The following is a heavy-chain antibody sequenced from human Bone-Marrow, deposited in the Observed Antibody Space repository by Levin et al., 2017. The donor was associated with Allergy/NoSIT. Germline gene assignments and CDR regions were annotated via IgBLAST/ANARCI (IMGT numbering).Heavy chain of an antibody. CDR3: ARDAGISMTEYYFDY. CDR1: GFTFNNYG. J-gene: IGHJ4*02. D-gene: IGHD6-19*01. Sequence: PGESLKISCAASGFTFNNYGMHWVRQAPGKGLEWVAIIWFTGSNKFYADSVKGRFTISRDNSKNTLYLEMNSLSAEDTAMYYCARDAGISMTEYYFDYWGQGTLVTVSS. V-gene: IGHV3-33*01. CDR2: IWFTGSNK.